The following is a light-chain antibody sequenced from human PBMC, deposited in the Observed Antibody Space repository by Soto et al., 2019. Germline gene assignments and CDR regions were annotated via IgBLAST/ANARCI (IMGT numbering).Light chain of an antibody. CDR1: QDISSS. J-gene: IGKJ5*01. V-gene: IGKV1-27*01. CDR2: AAS. CDR3: QKCTTVPT. Sequence: DIQMTQSPSSLSASVGDRVTITCRASQDISSSLAWYQQRPGKVPKLVIYAASTLHSGVPSRFGCSGSRTDFTLTISSQQPEDFATYYCQKCTTVPTFGQGTRLEIK.